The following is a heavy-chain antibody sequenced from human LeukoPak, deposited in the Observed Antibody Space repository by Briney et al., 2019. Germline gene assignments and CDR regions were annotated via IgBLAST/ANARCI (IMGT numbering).Heavy chain of an antibody. CDR3: ATNHPGPRMEHMDV. CDR1: GYTLTELS. V-gene: IGHV1-24*01. CDR2: FDPEDGET. J-gene: IGHJ6*04. Sequence: ASVKVSCKVSGYTLTELSMHWVRQAPGKGLEWMGGFDPEDGETIYAQKFQGRVTMTEDTSTDTAYMELNSLRSEDTAVYYCATNHPGPRMEHMDVWGKGTTDTVPS. D-gene: IGHD1-26*01.